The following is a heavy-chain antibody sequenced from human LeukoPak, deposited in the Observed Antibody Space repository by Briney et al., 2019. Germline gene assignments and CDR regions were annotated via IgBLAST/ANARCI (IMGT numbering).Heavy chain of an antibody. CDR3: ATSVAGIDY. J-gene: IGHJ4*02. D-gene: IGHD6-19*01. CDR1: GGSISSSSYY. CDR2: IYYSGST. Sequence: SETLSLTCTVSGGSISSSSYYWGWIRQPPGKGLEWIGSIYYSGSTYYNPSLKSRVTISVDTSKNQFSLKLSSVTAADTVVYYCATSVAGIDYWGQGTLVTVSS. V-gene: IGHV4-39*01.